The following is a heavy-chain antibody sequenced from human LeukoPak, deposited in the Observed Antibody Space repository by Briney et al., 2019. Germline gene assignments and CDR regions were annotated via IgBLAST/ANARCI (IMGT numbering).Heavy chain of an antibody. Sequence: PGGSLRLSCAASGFSFRDFAMTWVRQAPGKGLEWVSTVSGTGDDTYYSDTVKGRFTMSRDNSENTLDLQMNSLRVEDTAVYYCAREDTAMGYYYYYGMDVWGKGTTVTVSS. CDR3: AREDTAMGYYYYYGMDV. CDR2: VSGTGDDT. D-gene: IGHD5-18*01. J-gene: IGHJ6*04. CDR1: GFSFRDFA. V-gene: IGHV3-23*01.